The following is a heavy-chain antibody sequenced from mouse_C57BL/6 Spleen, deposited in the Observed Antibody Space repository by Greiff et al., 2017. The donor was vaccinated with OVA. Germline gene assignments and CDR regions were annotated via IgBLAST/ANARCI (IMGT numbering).Heavy chain of an antibody. J-gene: IGHJ3*01. V-gene: IGHV1-61*01. D-gene: IGHD4-1*01. CDR1: GYTFTSYW. Sequence: QVQLQQPGAELVRPGSSVKLSCKASGYTFTSYWMDWVKQRPGQGLEWIGNIYPSDSETHYNQKFKDKATLTVDKSSSAAYMQLSSLTSEDSAVYYCARFWDEAYWGQGTLVTVSA. CDR3: ARFWDEAY. CDR2: IYPSDSET.